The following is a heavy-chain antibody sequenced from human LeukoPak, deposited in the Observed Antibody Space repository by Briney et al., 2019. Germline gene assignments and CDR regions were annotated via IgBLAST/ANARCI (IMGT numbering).Heavy chain of an antibody. J-gene: IGHJ6*03. CDR2: IYYSGST. CDR1: GGSISSSSYS. CDR3: ARDHPTPNAGYMDV. Sequence: SETLSLTCTVSGGSISSSSYSWGWIRQPPGKGLEWIGSIYYSGSTYYNPSLKSRVTISVDTPKNQFSLKVSSVTAADTAVYYCARDHPTPNAGYMDVWGKGTTVTVSS. V-gene: IGHV4-39*07. D-gene: IGHD2-8*01.